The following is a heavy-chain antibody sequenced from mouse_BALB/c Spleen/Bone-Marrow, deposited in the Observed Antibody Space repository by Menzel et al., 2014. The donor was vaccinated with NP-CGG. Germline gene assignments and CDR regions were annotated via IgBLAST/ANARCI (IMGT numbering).Heavy chain of an antibody. V-gene: IGHV1S56*01. CDR3: ATYDY. Sequence: QVQLQQSGPELVKPGASVRISCKASGYTFXSYYIHWVKQRPGQGLEWIGLIYPGNVNTKYNEKFKGKATLTADKSSSTAYMQLSSLTSEDSAVYFCATYDYWGQGTTLTVSS. CDR2: IYPGNVNT. CDR1: GYTFXSYY. J-gene: IGHJ2*01.